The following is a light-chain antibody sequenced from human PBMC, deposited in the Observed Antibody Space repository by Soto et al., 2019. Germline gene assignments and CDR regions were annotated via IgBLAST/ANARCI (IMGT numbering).Light chain of an antibody. CDR1: QSVSSNY. J-gene: IGKJ4*01. Sequence: EIVLTQSPGTLSLSPGERATLSCRASQSVSSNYLAWYQQKPGQAPRLLIYGASSRATGIPDRFIGSGSGTYVTLTISRLEPEDFAVYYCHQYGGSPRVTFGGGTKVEIK. CDR3: HQYGGSPRVT. CDR2: GAS. V-gene: IGKV3-20*01.